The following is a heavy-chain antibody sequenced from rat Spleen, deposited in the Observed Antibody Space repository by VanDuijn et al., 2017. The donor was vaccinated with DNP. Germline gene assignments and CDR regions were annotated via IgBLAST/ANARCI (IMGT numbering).Heavy chain of an antibody. Sequence: EGQLVESGGCLVQRVMSLKLFFAASLFTFSDYNMAFVRQCPKKGLEWVAPLSYDVSSTSYRDSVKGRFTMSRENAKSILYLQMDSLRSEDTATYYCARPDHWGQGVMVTVSS. V-gene: IGHV5-7*01. CDR1: LFTFSDYN. CDR3: ARPDH. J-gene: IGHJ2*01. CDR2: LSYDVSST.